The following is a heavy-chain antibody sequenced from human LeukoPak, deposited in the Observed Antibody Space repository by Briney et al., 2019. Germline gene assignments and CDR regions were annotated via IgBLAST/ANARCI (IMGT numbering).Heavy chain of an antibody. CDR1: GFTFSNYG. V-gene: IGHV3-23*01. CDR3: ATGLEDSNIDY. J-gene: IGHJ4*02. Sequence: PGGSLRLSCAASGFTFSNYGMSWVRQAPGKGLEWVSGISGSGISTYYADSVRGRFTISRDNAKNSVLLEINSLRVEDTAVYYCATGLEDSNIDYWGQGTLVTVSS. CDR2: ISGSGIST.